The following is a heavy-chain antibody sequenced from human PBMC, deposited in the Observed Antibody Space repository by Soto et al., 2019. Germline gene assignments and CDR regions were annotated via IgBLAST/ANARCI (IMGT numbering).Heavy chain of an antibody. V-gene: IGHV3-48*02. Sequence: EVQLVESGGGLVQPGGSLRLSCAASGFIFSTYNMNWVRQAPGKGLEWVSDISGSGSTSYYADSVKGRFTISRDNDKNSLYLQMSSLRDEDTAVYYCVRGATHRTWFAPWGQGTLVTVSS. D-gene: IGHD1-26*01. CDR2: ISGSGSTS. J-gene: IGHJ5*02. CDR1: GFIFSTYN. CDR3: VRGATHRTWFAP.